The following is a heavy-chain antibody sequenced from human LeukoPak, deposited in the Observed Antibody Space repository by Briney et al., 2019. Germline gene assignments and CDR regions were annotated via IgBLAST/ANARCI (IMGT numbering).Heavy chain of an antibody. Sequence: SETLSLTCTVSGGSISISTYYWSWIRQPPGKGLEWIGYIYYSGSTNYNPSLKSRVTISVDTSKNQFSLKLSSVTAADTAVYYCARSVAAAPLIDYWGQGTLVTVSS. J-gene: IGHJ4*02. V-gene: IGHV4-61*01. D-gene: IGHD6-13*01. CDR3: ARSVAAAPLIDY. CDR2: IYYSGST. CDR1: GGSISISTYY.